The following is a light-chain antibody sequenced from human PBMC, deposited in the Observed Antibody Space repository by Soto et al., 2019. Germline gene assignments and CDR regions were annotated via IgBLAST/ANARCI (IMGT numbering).Light chain of an antibody. J-gene: IGLJ2*01. V-gene: IGLV2-14*01. CDR1: SSDVGGYKF. CDR3: SSYTRNSIL. CDR2: EVS. Sequence: QSALTQPASVSGSPGQSITISCTGTSSDVGGYKFVSWYQQHPGKAPKLMIYEVSNRPSGVSNRFSGSKSGNTASLTISGLQAEDEADYYCSSYTRNSILFGGGTKLTVL.